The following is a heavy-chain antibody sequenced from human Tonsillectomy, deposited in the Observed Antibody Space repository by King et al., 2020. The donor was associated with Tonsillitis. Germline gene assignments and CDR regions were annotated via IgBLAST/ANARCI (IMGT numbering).Heavy chain of an antibody. D-gene: IGHD2-15*01. J-gene: IGHJ4*02. CDR3: ATTTFYCSGGSCYSYSLDY. V-gene: IGHV4-30-4*01. Sequence: QVQLQESGPGLVKPSQTLSLTCTVSGGSISSGDYYWSWIRQPPGKGLEWIGYIYYSGSTYYNPSLKSRVTISVDTSKNQFSLNLSSVTAADTDVYYCATTTFYCSGGSCYSYSLDYWGQGTLVTVSS. CDR1: GGSISSGDYY. CDR2: IYYSGST.